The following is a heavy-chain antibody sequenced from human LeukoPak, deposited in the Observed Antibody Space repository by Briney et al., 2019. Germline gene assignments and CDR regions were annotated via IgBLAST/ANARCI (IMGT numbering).Heavy chain of an antibody. Sequence: ASVKVSCKASGGTFSSYAISWVRQAPGQGLEWMGWISAYNGNTNYAQKFQGRVTMTTDTSPSTAYMELRSLRSDDTAVYFCARDQRQQQLLSSWYNCFDPWGQGTLVTVSS. CDR1: GGTFSSYA. V-gene: IGHV1-18*01. J-gene: IGHJ5*02. CDR2: ISAYNGNT. CDR3: ARDQRQQQLLSSWYNCFDP. D-gene: IGHD6-13*01.